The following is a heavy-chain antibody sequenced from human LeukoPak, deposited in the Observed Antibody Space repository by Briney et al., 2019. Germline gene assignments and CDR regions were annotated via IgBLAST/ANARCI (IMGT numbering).Heavy chain of an antibody. Sequence: GGSLRLSCAASGFTFSNYWMHWVRQAPGKGLVWVSRIKGDGSHTIYADSVKGRFTISRDNSKNTLYLQMNSLRAEDTAVYYCAKTPGGGPTLARWGQGTLVTVSS. V-gene: IGHV3-74*01. J-gene: IGHJ4*02. CDR3: AKTPGGGPTLAR. D-gene: IGHD1-26*01. CDR1: GFTFSNYW. CDR2: IKGDGSHT.